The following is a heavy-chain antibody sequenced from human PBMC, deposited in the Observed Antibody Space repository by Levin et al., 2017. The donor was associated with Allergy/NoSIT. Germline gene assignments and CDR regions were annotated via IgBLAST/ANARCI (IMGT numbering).Heavy chain of an antibody. V-gene: IGHV5-51*01. CDR1: GYTFTTYW. Sequence: GESLKISCKGSGYTFTTYWIGWVRQMPGKGLEWMGIIYPGNSDTRYSPSFQGQVTMSADKSISTAYLQWSSLRASDTAMYYCARQYCSGGTCYCDYWGQGTLVTVSS. CDR2: IYPGNSDT. CDR3: ARQYCSGGTCYCDY. D-gene: IGHD2-15*01. J-gene: IGHJ4*02.